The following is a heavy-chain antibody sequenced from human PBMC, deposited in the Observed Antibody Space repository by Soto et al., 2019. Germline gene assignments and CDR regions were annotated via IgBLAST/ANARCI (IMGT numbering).Heavy chain of an antibody. Sequence: GGSLRLSCAASGFTVSSNYMSWVRQAPGKGLEWVSVIYSGGSTYYADSVKGRFTISRDNSKNTLYLQMNSLRAEDTAVYYCARDRDYGDFVYGMDVWGQGTTVTVSS. CDR3: ARDRDYGDFVYGMDV. V-gene: IGHV3-53*01. CDR1: GFTVSSNY. J-gene: IGHJ6*02. CDR2: IYSGGST. D-gene: IGHD4-17*01.